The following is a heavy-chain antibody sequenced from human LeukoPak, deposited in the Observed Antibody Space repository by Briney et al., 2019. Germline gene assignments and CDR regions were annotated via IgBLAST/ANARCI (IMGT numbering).Heavy chain of an antibody. J-gene: IGHJ4*02. D-gene: IGHD5-24*01. CDR1: RVSLSSYY. V-gene: IGHV4-4*07. CDR3: ARDMVGDGYKRVRWYFDY. CDR2: IYTLGST. Sequence: SSETLSLTCTVSRVSLSSYYWSSIRQPAGKGLDWIGRIYTLGSTNYNPSIKSRVTMSVDTSKNQSSLKLSSVTAADTAVYYCARDMVGDGYKRVRWYFDYWGQGTLVTVSS.